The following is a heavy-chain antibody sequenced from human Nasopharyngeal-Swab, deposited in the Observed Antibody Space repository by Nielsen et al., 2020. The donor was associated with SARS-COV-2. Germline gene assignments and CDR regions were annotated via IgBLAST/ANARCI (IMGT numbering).Heavy chain of an antibody. D-gene: IGHD3-22*01. Sequence: GGFLRLSCAASGFTFSSYGMHWVRQAPGKELEWVAVISYDGSNKYYADSVKGRFTISRDNSKNTLFLQMNSLRAEDTAVYYCAKEPIVTMIVVVIDTYFDYWGQGTLVTVSS. J-gene: IGHJ4*02. CDR1: GFTFSSYG. V-gene: IGHV3-30*18. CDR2: ISYDGSNK. CDR3: AKEPIVTMIVVVIDTYFDY.